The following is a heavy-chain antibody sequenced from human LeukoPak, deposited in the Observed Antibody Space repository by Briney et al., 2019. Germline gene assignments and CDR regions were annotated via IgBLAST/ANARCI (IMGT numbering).Heavy chain of an antibody. J-gene: IGHJ4*02. CDR3: AKVSVAGHLYYFDY. CDR1: GFTFSTSV. V-gene: IGHV3-23*01. CDR2: ISGSDFTT. Sequence: TGGSLRLSCAASGFTFSTSVMSWVRQAPGKGLEWVSAISGSDFTTYYADSVKGRFTISRDNSKNTLYLQVNSLRAEDTAVYYCAKVSVAGHLYYFDYWGQGTLVTVSS. D-gene: IGHD6-19*01.